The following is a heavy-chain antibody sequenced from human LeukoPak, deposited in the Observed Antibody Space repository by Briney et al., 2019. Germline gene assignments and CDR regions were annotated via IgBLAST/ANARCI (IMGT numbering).Heavy chain of an antibody. J-gene: IGHJ4*02. V-gene: IGHV3-9*01. D-gene: IGHD4-23*01. CDR1: GFTFDDYA. Sequence: GGSLRLSCAASGFTFDDYAMHWVRQAPGKGLEWVSGISWNSGSIGYADSVKGRFTISRDNAKNSLYLQMNSLRAEDTAVYYCVGGNPDYWGQGTLVTVSS. CDR2: ISWNSGSI. CDR3: VGGNPDY.